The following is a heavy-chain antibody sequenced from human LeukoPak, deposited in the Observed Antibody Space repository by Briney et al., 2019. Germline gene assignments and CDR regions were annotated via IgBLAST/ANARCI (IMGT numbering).Heavy chain of an antibody. D-gene: IGHD3-10*02. J-gene: IGHJ6*04. V-gene: IGHV3-21*01. CDR2: ISDDSNYI. Sequence: GGSLRLSCAASGFTFSTYSGNWIRQAPGKGLEWVSSISDDSNYIFYADSVKGRFTISRDNAKNSLYLQVNSLRAEDTAVYYCAELGITMIGGVWGKGTTVTISS. CDR1: GFTFSTYS. CDR3: AELGITMIGGV.